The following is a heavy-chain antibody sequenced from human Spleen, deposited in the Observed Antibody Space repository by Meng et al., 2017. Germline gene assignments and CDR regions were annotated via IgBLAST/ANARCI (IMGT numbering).Heavy chain of an antibody. CDR3: ARDEDISAAGKLFGDY. J-gene: IGHJ4*02. D-gene: IGHD6-25*01. Sequence: QVQLVQAGAAVKRPGASVKVSCKPSGYNFPDYYIHWVRRAPGQGLEWMGRINPKSGDTHYAQKFQARVTMTGDTSISTAYMELSGLRFDDTAMYYCARDEDISAAGKLFGDYWGQGTLVTVSS. V-gene: IGHV1-2*06. CDR2: INPKSGDT. CDR1: GYNFPDYY.